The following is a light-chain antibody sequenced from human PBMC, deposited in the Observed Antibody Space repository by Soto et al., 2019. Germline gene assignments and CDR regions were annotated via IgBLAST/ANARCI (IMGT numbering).Light chain of an antibody. CDR3: QQYGSSST. V-gene: IGKV3-20*01. CDR1: KTLRSDY. CDR2: EAS. J-gene: IGKJ1*01. Sequence: FTQSTSCLPISHGESVTLSCRGRKTLRSDYLAWYRQSPGQPPSLLMFEASSRAPGIPDRFRGSGAGTDLPLTIRRLEPEDFAVYYWQQYGSSSTFGQGSKVDI.